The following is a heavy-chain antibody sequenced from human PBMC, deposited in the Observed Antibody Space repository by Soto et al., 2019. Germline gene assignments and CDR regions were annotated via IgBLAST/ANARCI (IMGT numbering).Heavy chain of an antibody. D-gene: IGHD3-9*01. V-gene: IGHV2-26*01. CDR3: ARMKEMLTGYYIPDY. Sequence: QVTLKESGPVLVNPPETLTLTCTVSGFSLSNARMGVSWIRQPPGKALEWLAHIFSNDEKSYSPSLKNRLTISQETSKSQAVLTMTKMYPWETAIYYCARMKEMLTGYYIPDYWGQGTLVTVSS. J-gene: IGHJ4*02. CDR1: GFSLSNARMG. CDR2: IFSNDEK.